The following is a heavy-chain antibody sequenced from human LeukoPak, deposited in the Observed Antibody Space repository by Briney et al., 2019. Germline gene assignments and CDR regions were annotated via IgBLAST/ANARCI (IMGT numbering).Heavy chain of an antibody. CDR1: GGSISSYY. V-gene: IGHV4-59*01. J-gene: IGHJ3*02. D-gene: IGHD3-22*01. Sequence: SETLSLTCTVSGGSISSYYWSWIRQPPGKGLEWIGYIYYSGSTNYNPSLKSRVTISVDTSKNQFSLKLSSVTAADTAVYYCASSRMDMIVVVNGAFDIWGQGTMVTVSS. CDR3: ASSRMDMIVVVNGAFDI. CDR2: IYYSGST.